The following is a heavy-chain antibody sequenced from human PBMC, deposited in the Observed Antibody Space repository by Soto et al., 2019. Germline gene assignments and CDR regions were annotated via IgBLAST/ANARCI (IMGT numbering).Heavy chain of an antibody. J-gene: IGHJ4*01. CDR3: ARWRGYYGSGSYFWFDY. V-gene: IGHV1-46*02. CDR2: INPSGGST. CDR1: GYTFNTFY. D-gene: IGHD3-10*01. Sequence: ASVKVSCKASGYTFNTFYIHWVRQAPGQGLEWMGIINPSGGSTTYAQKFQGRVTMTRDTSTSTAYMELSSLRSEDTAVYYCARWRGYYGSGSYFWFDYWG.